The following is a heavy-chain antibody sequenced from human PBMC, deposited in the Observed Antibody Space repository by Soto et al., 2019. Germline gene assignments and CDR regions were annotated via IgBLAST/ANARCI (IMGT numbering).Heavy chain of an antibody. CDR2: ISDDGHDH. CDR1: GFSFNSHG. CDR3: VKGESRGPIEHLGFDT. V-gene: IGHV3-30*03. Sequence: LLVESGGGVVQPGKSLRLSCSASGFSFNSHGMHWVRQAPGKGLEWLALISDDGHDHDYADAVKGRFTVSRENSKSTLYLQINSLRPDDSAVYYCVKGESRGPIEHLGFDTWGQCTLVTVSS. D-gene: IGHD3-16*01. J-gene: IGHJ1*01.